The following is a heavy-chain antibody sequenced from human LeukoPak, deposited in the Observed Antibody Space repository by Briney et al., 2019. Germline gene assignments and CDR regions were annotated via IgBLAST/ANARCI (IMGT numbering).Heavy chain of an antibody. CDR2: IKQDGSEI. CDR1: GFTFNTYW. CDR3: ARDALYGDPSYYYMDV. J-gene: IGHJ6*03. D-gene: IGHD4-17*01. Sequence: GGSLRLSCAASGFTFNTYWMSWVRQAPGKGLEGVANIKQDGSEIYYVDCVTGRLTIRLDNARNSLYLQMNSMRAEDTAVYYCARDALYGDPSYYYMDVWGQGTTVTVSS. V-gene: IGHV3-7*01.